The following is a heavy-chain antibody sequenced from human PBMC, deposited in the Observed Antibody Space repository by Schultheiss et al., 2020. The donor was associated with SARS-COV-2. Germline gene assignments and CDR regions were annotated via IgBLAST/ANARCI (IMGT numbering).Heavy chain of an antibody. V-gene: IGHV1-2*02. D-gene: IGHD2-15*01. J-gene: IGHJ4*02. CDR3: ARGIGYCSGGSCWEDY. CDR1: GYTFTSYA. CDR2: INPNSGGT. Sequence: GESLKISCKASGYTFTSYAMHWVRQAPGQGLEWMGWINPNSGGTNYAQKFQGRVTMTRDTSISTAYMELSRLRSDDTAVYYCARGIGYCSGGSCWEDYWGQGTLVTVSS.